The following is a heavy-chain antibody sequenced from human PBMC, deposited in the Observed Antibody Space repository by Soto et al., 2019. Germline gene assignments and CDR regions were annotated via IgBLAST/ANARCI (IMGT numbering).Heavy chain of an antibody. CDR1: VVSIDSGYW. V-gene: IGHV4-4*02. D-gene: IGHD6-19*01. CDR3: ARSLGWSEVDS. Sequence: QVQLQESGPGLVKPSGTLSLKPSETLSLTCGVSVVSIDSGYWWGWVRQTPGTDLEWLGDMSHGGTTNNNPALKSRVTIFLDNSKNQFSLSLSLVTAADSAIEYCARSLGWSEVDSWGQGILVTVSS. CDR2: MSHGGTT. J-gene: IGHJ4*02.